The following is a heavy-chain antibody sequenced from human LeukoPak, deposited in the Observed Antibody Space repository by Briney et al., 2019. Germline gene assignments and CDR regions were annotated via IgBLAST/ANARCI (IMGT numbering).Heavy chain of an antibody. Sequence: GGSLRLSCAASGFTFSSYSMNWVRQAPGKGLEWVSSISSSSSYIYYADSVKGRLTISRDNAKSSLYLQMNSLRAEDTAVYYCARDLRYYYYYMDVWGKGTTVTVSS. J-gene: IGHJ6*03. V-gene: IGHV3-21*01. CDR1: GFTFSSYS. CDR3: ARDLRYYYYYMDV. CDR2: ISSSSSYI.